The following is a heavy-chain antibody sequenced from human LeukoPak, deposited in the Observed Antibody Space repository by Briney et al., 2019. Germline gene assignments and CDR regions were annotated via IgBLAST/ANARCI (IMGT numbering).Heavy chain of an antibody. CDR2: IYPGDSDT. Sequence: PGESLKISCKGSGYSFTSYWIGWVRQMPGKGLEWMGIIYPGDSDTRYSPSFQGQVTISADKSISTAYLQWSSLKASDTAMYYCARQFDDILNPDAFDIWGQGTMVTVSS. V-gene: IGHV5-51*01. CDR1: GYSFTSYW. CDR3: ARQFDDILNPDAFDI. J-gene: IGHJ3*02. D-gene: IGHD3-9*01.